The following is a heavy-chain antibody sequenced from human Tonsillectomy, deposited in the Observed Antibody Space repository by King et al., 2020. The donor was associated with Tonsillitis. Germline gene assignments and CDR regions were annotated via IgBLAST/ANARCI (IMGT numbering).Heavy chain of an antibody. V-gene: IGHV1-69*01. D-gene: IGHD3-10*01. CDR2: ILPIFGTT. CDR3: ARPPITLVRGVVDGMDV. Sequence: VQLVESGAEVKKPGSSVKVSCKASGGTFSSHVIGWVRQAPGQGLEWMGGILPIFGTTNYAQKFQGRVTITADESTSTVYMELSSLRSADTAVYYCARPPITLVRGVVDGMDVWGQGTTVTVSS. CDR1: GGTFSSHV. J-gene: IGHJ6*02.